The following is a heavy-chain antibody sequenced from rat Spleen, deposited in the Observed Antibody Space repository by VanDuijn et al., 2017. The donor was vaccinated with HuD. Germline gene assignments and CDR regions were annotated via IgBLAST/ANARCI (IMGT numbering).Heavy chain of an antibody. Sequence: EVQLVESGGGLVQPGRSMKLSCAASGFTFSDHAMAWVRQFPKKGLEWVASISYEGSSTYYGDSVKGRFTISRDNAKSTLFLQMDSLRSEDTATYYCARRYPLTGYWYFDFWGPGTMVTVSS. CDR1: GFTFSDHA. D-gene: IGHD3-8*01. J-gene: IGHJ1*01. CDR3: ARRYPLTGYWYFDF. CDR2: ISYEGSST. V-gene: IGHV5-22*01.